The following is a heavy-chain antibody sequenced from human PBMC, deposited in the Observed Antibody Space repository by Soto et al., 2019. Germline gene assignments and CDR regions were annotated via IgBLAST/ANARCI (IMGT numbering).Heavy chain of an antibody. CDR1: GGSISSYY. V-gene: IGHV4-59*08. Sequence: QVQLQESGPGLVKPSETLSLTCTVSGGSISSYYWSWIRQPPGKGLEWIGYIYYSGSTSYNPSLKSRVTISVDTSKNQFSLKLSSVTAADTAVYYCARGGGSPDYWGQGTLVTVSS. CDR2: IYYSGST. J-gene: IGHJ4*02. D-gene: IGHD1-26*01. CDR3: ARGGGSPDY.